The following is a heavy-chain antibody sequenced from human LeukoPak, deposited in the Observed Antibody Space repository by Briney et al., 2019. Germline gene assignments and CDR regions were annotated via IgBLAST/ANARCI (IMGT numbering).Heavy chain of an antibody. CDR2: ISSSSSYI. V-gene: IGHV3-21*01. D-gene: IGHD3-16*01. J-gene: IGHJ4*02. Sequence: GGSLRLSCAASGFTFSSYSMNWVRQAPGKGLEWVSSISSSSSYIYYADSVEGRFTISRDNAKNSLYLQMNSLRAEDTAVYYCARDSYGGDYFDYWGQGTLVTVSS. CDR3: ARDSYGGDYFDY. CDR1: GFTFSSYS.